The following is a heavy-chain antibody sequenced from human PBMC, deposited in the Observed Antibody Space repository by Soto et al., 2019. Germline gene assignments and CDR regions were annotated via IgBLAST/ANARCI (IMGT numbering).Heavy chain of an antibody. J-gene: IGHJ4*02. V-gene: IGHV4-39*01. CDR3: ARALREHIMTVVVISRNYFDY. Sequence: ASETLSLTCTVSGGSINNDPYYWGWIRQPPGKGLEWIGDIDDSGSTYYSPSLESRVTISVDTSKNQFSLNLSSVTAADTAVYYCARALREHIMTVVVISRNYFDYWGPGTLVTVSS. D-gene: IGHD3-22*01. CDR1: GGSINNDPYY. CDR2: IDDSGST.